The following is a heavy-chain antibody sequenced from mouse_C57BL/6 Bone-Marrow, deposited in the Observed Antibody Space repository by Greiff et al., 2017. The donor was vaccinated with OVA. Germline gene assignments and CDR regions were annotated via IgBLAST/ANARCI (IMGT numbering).Heavy chain of an antibody. CDR1: GFTFSDYY. D-gene: IGHD3-1*01. V-gene: IGHV5-16*01. CDR2: INYDGSST. Sequence: EVKVVESEGGLVQPGSSMKLSCTASGFTFSDYYMAWVRQVPEKGLEWVANINYDGSSTYYLDSLKSRFIISRDNAKNILYLQMSSLKSEDTATYYCARDRDRYFDYWGQGTTLTVSS. J-gene: IGHJ2*01. CDR3: ARDRDRYFDY.